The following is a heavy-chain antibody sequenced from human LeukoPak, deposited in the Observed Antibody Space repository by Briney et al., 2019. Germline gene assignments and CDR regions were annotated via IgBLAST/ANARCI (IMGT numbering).Heavy chain of an antibody. V-gene: IGHV5-51*01. Sequence: GESLEISCKGSGYSFTSYWIGWVRQMPAKGLEWMGIIYPGDSDTRYSPSFRGQVTISADKSISTAYLQWSSLKASDTAMSYCASEAVPEYAFDIWDQGTMVTVSS. J-gene: IGHJ3*02. CDR3: ASEAVPEYAFDI. CDR1: GYSFTSYW. D-gene: IGHD6-19*01. CDR2: IYPGDSDT.